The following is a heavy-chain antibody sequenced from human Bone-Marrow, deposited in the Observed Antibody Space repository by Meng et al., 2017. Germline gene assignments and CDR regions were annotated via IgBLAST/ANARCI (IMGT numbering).Heavy chain of an antibody. CDR2: IYYSGST. Sequence: QVQLQESGPRLVRPSETLSLTCTGSGGSVRSGSYYWSWIRQPTGKGLEWIGHIYYSGSTNYKPSLKSRVTISVDTSKNQFSLKLSSVTAADTAVYFCARSSTSPASYFFDYWGQGTLVTVSS. CDR1: GGSVRSGSYY. CDR3: ARSSTSPASYFFDY. J-gene: IGHJ4*02. D-gene: IGHD6-6*01. V-gene: IGHV4-61*01.